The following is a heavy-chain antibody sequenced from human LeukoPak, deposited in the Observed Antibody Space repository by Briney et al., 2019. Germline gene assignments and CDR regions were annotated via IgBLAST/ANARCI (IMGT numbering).Heavy chain of an antibody. V-gene: IGHV1-18*01. J-gene: IGHJ4*02. CDR2: ISAYNGNR. Sequence: ASVKVSCKTPGYTFTSYGIIWVRQAPGQGLEWMGWISAYNGNRNYAQKLQGRVTMTTDTSTSTAYMELRSLRSDDTAVYYCARGGPGWDSSSWYNYWGQGTLVTVSS. CDR1: GYTFTSYG. D-gene: IGHD6-13*01. CDR3: ARGGPGWDSSSWYNY.